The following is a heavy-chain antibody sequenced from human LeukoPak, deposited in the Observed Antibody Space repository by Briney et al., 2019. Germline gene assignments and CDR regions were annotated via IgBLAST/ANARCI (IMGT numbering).Heavy chain of an antibody. D-gene: IGHD4-23*01. CDR1: GFTFSDAW. J-gene: IGHJ4*02. CDR3: AKLGTYSRNSPIDY. V-gene: IGHV3-15*01. CDR2: IKSKTVGGTT. Sequence: PGGSLRLSCAASGFTFSDAWMSWVRQAPGKGLEWVGRIKSKTVGGTTDYAAPVQGRFSISRDDSKNTLYLQMNSLKIEDTAVYYCAKLGTYSRNSPIDYWGQGTLVTVSS.